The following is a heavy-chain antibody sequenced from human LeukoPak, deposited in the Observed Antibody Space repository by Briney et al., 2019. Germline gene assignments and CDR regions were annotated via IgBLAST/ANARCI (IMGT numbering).Heavy chain of an antibody. CDR3: ARDLDFWSGEYYFDY. Sequence: PGGSLRLSCAASGFTFSSYWMSWVRQAPGKGLEWVANIKQDGSEKYYVDSVKGRFTISRDNAKNSPYLQMNSLRAEDTAVYYCARDLDFWSGEYYFDYWGQGTLVTVSS. J-gene: IGHJ4*02. CDR1: GFTFSSYW. CDR2: IKQDGSEK. V-gene: IGHV3-7*01. D-gene: IGHD3-3*01.